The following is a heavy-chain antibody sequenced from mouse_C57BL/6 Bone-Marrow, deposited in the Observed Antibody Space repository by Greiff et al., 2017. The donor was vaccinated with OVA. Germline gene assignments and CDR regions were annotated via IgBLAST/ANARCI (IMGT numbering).Heavy chain of an antibody. D-gene: IGHD2-5*01. CDR3: ARHEERAYYSNYEGFAY. V-gene: IGHV1-62-2*01. Sequence: VQRVESGAELVKPGASVKLSCKASGYTFTEYTIHWVKQRSGQGLEWIGWFYPGSGSIKYNEKFKDKATLTADKSSSTVYMELSRLTSEDSAVYFCARHEERAYYSNYEGFAYWGQGTLVTVSA. CDR1: GYTFTEYT. J-gene: IGHJ3*01. CDR2: FYPGSGSI.